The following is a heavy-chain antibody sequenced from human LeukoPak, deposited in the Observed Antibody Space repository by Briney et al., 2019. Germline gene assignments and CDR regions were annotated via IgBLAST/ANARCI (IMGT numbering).Heavy chain of an antibody. Sequence: ASVNVSCKSSGYTFSDYGISWVRQAPGQGLEWMGCVSAYNDNANYAQKVQGRVTMTTDRSTRTAYMELRSLRSDDTAMYYCARGSYYDYWGQGTLVTVSS. CDR1: GYTFSDYG. CDR3: ARGSYYDY. J-gene: IGHJ4*02. V-gene: IGHV1-18*01. CDR2: VSAYNDNA.